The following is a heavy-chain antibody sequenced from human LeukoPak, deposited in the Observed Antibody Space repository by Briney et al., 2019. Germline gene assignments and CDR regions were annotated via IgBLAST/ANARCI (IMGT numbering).Heavy chain of an antibody. J-gene: IGHJ4*02. V-gene: IGHV3-53*01. D-gene: IGHD6-6*01. Sequence: GGSLRLSCAASGFTVSGSYMSWVRQAPGKGLEWVSVIYRGGSTSFYADSVKGRFSISRDNSKNTVFLQMDSLRADDTAVYYCARASSIGSAGFFDSWGQGTLVSVSS. CDR2: IYRGGSTS. CDR1: GFTVSGSY. CDR3: ARASSIGSAGFFDS.